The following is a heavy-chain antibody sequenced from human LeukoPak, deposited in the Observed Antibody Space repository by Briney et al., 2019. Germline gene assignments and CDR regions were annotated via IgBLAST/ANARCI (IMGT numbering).Heavy chain of an antibody. D-gene: IGHD3-10*01. J-gene: IGHJ6*02. CDR1: GYTFNGYY. CDR3: ARDAFGYYGMDV. Sequence: GASVKVSCKASGYTFNGYYMNWARQAPGQGLEWMGWINCNSGGTNYAQKFQGRVTMTRDTSISTAYMELSRLTSDDTAVYYCARDAFGYYGMDVWGQGTTVTVPS. CDR2: INCNSGGT. V-gene: IGHV1-2*02.